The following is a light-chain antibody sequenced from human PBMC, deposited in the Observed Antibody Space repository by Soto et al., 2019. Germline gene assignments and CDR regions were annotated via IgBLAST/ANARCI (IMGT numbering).Light chain of an antibody. J-gene: IGKJ4*01. Sequence: DVVMTQSPLSLPVTLGQPASISCRSSQSLVYSDGNTSLNWFQQRPGQSPRRLIYKVSNRDSGVPDRFSGSGSGTDFTLTISRVEAEDVGVYYCMQGTHWPLTFGGGTKVEIK. V-gene: IGKV2-30*01. CDR1: QSLVYSDGNTS. CDR3: MQGTHWPLT. CDR2: KVS.